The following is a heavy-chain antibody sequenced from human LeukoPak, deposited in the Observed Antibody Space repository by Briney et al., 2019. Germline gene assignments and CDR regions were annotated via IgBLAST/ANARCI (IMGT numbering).Heavy chain of an antibody. CDR1: GFTFSSYS. Sequence: SGGSLRLSCAASGFTFSSYSMNWVRQAPGKGLERVSYISSSSNTIYYADSVKGRFTISRDNAKNSLYLQMNSLRAEDTAVYYCAPLGELLGYYYMDVWGKGTTVTVSS. CDR2: ISSSSNTI. CDR3: APLGELLGYYYMDV. V-gene: IGHV3-48*01. D-gene: IGHD1-26*01. J-gene: IGHJ6*03.